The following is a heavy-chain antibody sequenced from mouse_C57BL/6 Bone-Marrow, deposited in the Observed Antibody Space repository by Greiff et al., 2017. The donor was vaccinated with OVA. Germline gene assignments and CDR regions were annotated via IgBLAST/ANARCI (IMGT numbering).Heavy chain of an antibody. Sequence: VQLQQSDAELVKPEASVKISCKVSGYTFTDHTIHWMKQRPEQGLEWIGYIYPRDGSTKYNEKFKGKATLTADKSSSTAYMQLNSLTSEDSAVYFCARLGDGYHYAMDYWGQGTSVTVSS. CDR2: IYPRDGST. J-gene: IGHJ4*01. CDR1: GYTFTDHT. D-gene: IGHD2-3*01. CDR3: ARLGDGYHYAMDY. V-gene: IGHV1-78*01.